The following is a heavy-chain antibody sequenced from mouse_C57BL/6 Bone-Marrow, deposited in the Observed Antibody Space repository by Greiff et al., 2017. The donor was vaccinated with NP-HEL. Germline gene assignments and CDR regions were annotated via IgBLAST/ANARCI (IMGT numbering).Heavy chain of an antibody. CDR2: ISDGGSYT. J-gene: IGHJ1*03. Sequence: EVHLVESGGGLVKPGGSLKLSCAASGFTFSSYAMSWVRQTPEKRLEWVATISDGGSYTYYPDNVKGRFTISRDNAKNNLYLQMSHLKSEDTAMYYCAREGFPWYFDVWGTGTTVTVSS. CDR3: AREGFPWYFDV. CDR1: GFTFSSYA. V-gene: IGHV5-4*01.